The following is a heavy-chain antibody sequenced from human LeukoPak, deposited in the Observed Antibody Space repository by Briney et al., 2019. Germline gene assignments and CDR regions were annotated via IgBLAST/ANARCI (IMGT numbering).Heavy chain of an antibody. CDR2: INPSGRST. CDR3: ARGLITIDF. J-gene: IGHJ4*02. D-gene: IGHD3/OR15-3a*01. Sequence: ASVKVSCTASVYTFTSSYMHWVRQAPGQGLEWMGIINPSGRSTSYAYKSEGRVTMTRDTSTSTVYMYLSSLRSEDTAVYYCARGLITIDFGGQGTLVTV. CDR1: VYTFTSSY. V-gene: IGHV1-46*01.